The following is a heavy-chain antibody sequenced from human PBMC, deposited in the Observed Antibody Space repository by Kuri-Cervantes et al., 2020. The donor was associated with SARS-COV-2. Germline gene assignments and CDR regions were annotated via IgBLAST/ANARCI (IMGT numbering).Heavy chain of an antibody. CDR1: GFTFSDYS. CDR2: ISSSDSTI. J-gene: IGHJ4*01. D-gene: IGHD3-10*01. CDR3: ARGYYYYGSGSPAHEQGNDY. Sequence: GESLKISCAASGFTFSDYSMSGIRQAPGKGLEWVSDISSSDSTIYYADSVKGRFTISRDNAKNSMYLQMNSMRAEDTAVYYCARGYYYYGSGSPAHEQGNDYWGQGTLVTVSS. V-gene: IGHV3-11*04.